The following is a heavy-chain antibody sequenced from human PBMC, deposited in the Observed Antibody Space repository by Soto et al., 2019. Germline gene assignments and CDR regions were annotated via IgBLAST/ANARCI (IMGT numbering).Heavy chain of an antibody. D-gene: IGHD6-19*01. J-gene: IGHJ4*01. CDR1: GGSISGHY. CDR2: IFYSGST. CDR3: ARVGRSGWSPDY. V-gene: IGHV4-59*11. Sequence: SETLSLTCTVSGGSISGHYWIWIRQPPGKRLEWIGYIFYSGSTDYNPSLKSRVTMSVDTSKNQFSLKLSSVTAADTAVYYCARVGRSGWSPDYWGHGTLVTVSS.